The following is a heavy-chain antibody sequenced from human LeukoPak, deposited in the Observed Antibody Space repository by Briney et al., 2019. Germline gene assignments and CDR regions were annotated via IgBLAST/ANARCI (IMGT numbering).Heavy chain of an antibody. J-gene: IGHJ5*02. V-gene: IGHV1-69*13. Sequence: ASVKVSCRASGYTFSGYYIHWVRQAPGQGLEWMGGIIPIFGTANYAQKFQGRVTITADESTSTAYMELSSLRSEDTAVYYCAIVVVVAATSWFDPWGQGTLVTVSS. CDR1: GYTFSGYY. D-gene: IGHD2-15*01. CDR3: AIVVVVAATSWFDP. CDR2: IIPIFGTA.